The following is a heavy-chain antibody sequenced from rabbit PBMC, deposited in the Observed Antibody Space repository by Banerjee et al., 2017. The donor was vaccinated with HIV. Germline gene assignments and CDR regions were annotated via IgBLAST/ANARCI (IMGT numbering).Heavy chain of an antibody. V-gene: IGHV1S45*01. D-gene: IGHD7-1*01. CDR3: ARDLAAVTGWNFNL. Sequence: QEHLEESGGDLVKPEGSLALTCTASGFSFSNNYVMCWVRQAPGKGLEWIACINSSSGNTVYARWAKGRFTISKTSSTTVTLQMTSLTAADTATYFCARDLAAVTGWNFNLWGPGTLVTVS. CDR1: GFSFSNNYV. CDR2: INSSSGNT. J-gene: IGHJ4*01.